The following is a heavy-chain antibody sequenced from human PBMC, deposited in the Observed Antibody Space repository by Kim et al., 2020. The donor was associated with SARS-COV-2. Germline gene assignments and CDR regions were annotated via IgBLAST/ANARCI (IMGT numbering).Heavy chain of an antibody. J-gene: IGHJ6*02. CDR1: GYTSSSYY. CDR3: ARIGVDD. Sequence: ASVKVSCKASGYTSSSYYMHWVRQAPGQGLEWMGMSYPSGGRTTYAKKFKARVTMTGDTSTSPVYMELTSLSSEATAVYSCARIGVDDSGHGTTVTVSS. V-gene: IGHV1-46*01. CDR2: SYPSGGRT.